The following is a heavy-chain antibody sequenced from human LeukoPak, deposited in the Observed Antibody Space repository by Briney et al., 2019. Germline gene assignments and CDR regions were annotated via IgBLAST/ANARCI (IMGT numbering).Heavy chain of an antibody. V-gene: IGHV4-34*01. CDR2: INHSGST. Sequence: KPSETLSLTCAVYGGSFSGYYWSWIRQPPGKGLEWIGEINHSGSTNYNPSLKSRVTISVDTSKNQFSLKLSSVTAADTAVYYCARKLWFGEMDYWGQGTLVTVSS. J-gene: IGHJ4*02. CDR1: GGSFSGYY. D-gene: IGHD3-10*01. CDR3: ARKLWFGEMDY.